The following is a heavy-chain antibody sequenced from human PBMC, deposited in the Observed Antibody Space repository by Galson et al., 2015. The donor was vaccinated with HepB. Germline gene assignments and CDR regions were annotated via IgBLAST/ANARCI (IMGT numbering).Heavy chain of an antibody. V-gene: IGHV4-39*01. CDR1: GDSISTSPYY. CDR3: ARQTYDNRWNTYYYFDS. J-gene: IGHJ4*02. D-gene: IGHD1/OR15-1a*01. CDR2: IYNRGSA. Sequence: ETLSLTCTVSGDSISTSPYYWAWIRQPPGKGLEWIGSIYNRGSAYYNPSLKGRITMSVDTSKNHFSLRLTSVTAADTALYYCARQTYDNRWNTYYYFDSWGQGTLVTVSS.